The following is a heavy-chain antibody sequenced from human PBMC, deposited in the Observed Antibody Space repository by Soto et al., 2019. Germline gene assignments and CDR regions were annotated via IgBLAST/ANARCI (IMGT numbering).Heavy chain of an antibody. J-gene: IGHJ4*02. CDR1: GGSISSSSYY. CDR2: IYYSGST. D-gene: IGHD4-17*01. Sequence: QLQLQESGPGLVKPSETLSLTCTVSGGSISSSSYYWGWIRQPPGKGLEWIGSIYYSGSTYYNPSLKSRVTISVDTSKNQFSLKLSSVTAADTAVYYCARHFNDYGDSNYFDYWGQGTLVTVSS. CDR3: ARHFNDYGDSNYFDY. V-gene: IGHV4-39*01.